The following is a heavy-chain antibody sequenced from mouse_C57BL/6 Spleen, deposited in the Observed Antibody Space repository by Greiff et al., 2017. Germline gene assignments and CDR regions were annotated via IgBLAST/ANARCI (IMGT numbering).Heavy chain of an antibody. V-gene: IGHV1-52*01. CDR3: ARRSNYLWFAY. D-gene: IGHD2-5*01. J-gene: IGHJ3*01. CDR2: IDPSDSET. Sequence: QVQLQQPGAELVRPGSSVKLSCKASGYTFTSYWMHWVKQRPIQGLEWIGNIDPSDSETHYNQKFKDKATLTVDKSSSTAYMQLSSLTSEDSAVYYCARRSNYLWFAYWGQGTLVTVSA. CDR1: GYTFTSYW.